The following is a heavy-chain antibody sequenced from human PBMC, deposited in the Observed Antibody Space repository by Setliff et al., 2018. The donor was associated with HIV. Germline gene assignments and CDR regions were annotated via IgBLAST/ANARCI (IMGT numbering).Heavy chain of an antibody. CDR2: IFNDGRT. CDR1: GGFISSSSYY. V-gene: IGHV4-39*01. J-gene: IGHJ4*02. Sequence: PSETLSLTCTVSGGFISSSSYYWGWIRQPPGKGLEWIGSIFNDGRTYYNPSLKGRITIPMDTSTNQFSLKLSSVTAADTAVYFCARHFPSISLFFGDPGPFDRWGQGALVTVSS. CDR3: ARHFPSISLFFGDPGPFDR. D-gene: IGHD3-10*01.